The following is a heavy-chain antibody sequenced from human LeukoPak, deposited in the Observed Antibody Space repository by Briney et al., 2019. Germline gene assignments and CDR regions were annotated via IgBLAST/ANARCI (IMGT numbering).Heavy chain of an antibody. D-gene: IGHD6-19*01. CDR2: IIPIFGTA. Sequence: SVKVSCKASGGTFSSYAISWVRQAPGQGLEWMGGIIPIFGTANYARKFQGRVTITADKSTSTAYMELSSLRSEDTAVYYCARDLGSSGWYQRGLDYWGQGTLVTVSS. CDR1: GGTFSSYA. V-gene: IGHV1-69*06. J-gene: IGHJ4*02. CDR3: ARDLGSSGWYQRGLDY.